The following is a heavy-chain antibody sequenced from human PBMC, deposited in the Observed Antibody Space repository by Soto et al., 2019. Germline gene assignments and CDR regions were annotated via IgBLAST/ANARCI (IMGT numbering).Heavy chain of an antibody. Sequence: PGGSLRLSCAASGFTFSGSAMHWVRQASGKGLEWVGRIRSKANSYATAYAASVKGRFTISRDDSKNTLYLQMNSLRAEDTAVYYCARDGVGDTVFFGYFDYWGQGALVTVSS. CDR1: GFTFSGSA. V-gene: IGHV3-73*01. CDR2: IRSKANSYAT. J-gene: IGHJ4*02. CDR3: ARDGVGDTVFFGYFDY. D-gene: IGHD1-26*01.